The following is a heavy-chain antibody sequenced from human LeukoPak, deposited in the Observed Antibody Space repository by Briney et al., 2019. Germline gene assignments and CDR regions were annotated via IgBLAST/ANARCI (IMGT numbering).Heavy chain of an antibody. D-gene: IGHD4-17*01. Sequence: SETLSLTCAVSGYSISSGYYWGWIRQPPGKGLEWIGSVYHSGSTYYNPSLKSRVTISVDTSKNQFSLKLSSVTAADTALYYCARSNDYGDYNWFDPWGQGTLVTVPS. CDR3: ARSNDYGDYNWFDP. J-gene: IGHJ5*02. CDR1: GYSISSGYY. CDR2: VYHSGST. V-gene: IGHV4-38-2*01.